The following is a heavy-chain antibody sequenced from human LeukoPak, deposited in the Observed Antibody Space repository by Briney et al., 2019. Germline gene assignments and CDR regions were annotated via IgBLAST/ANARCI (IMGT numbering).Heavy chain of an antibody. CDR2: ISSSSTYI. V-gene: IGHV3-21*04. CDR1: GFTFSNYG. D-gene: IGHD2-15*01. J-gene: IGHJ3*02. CDR3: AREGEVVDAFDI. Sequence: PGGSLRLSCAASGFTFSNYGMNWVRQAPGKGLEWVSSISSSSTYIYYADSVKGRFTISRDNAKNSLYLQMNSLRAEDTAVYYCAREGEVVDAFDIWGQGTMVTVSS.